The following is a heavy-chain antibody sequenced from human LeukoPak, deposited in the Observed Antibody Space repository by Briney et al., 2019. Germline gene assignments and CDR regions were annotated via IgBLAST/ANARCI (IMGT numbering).Heavy chain of an antibody. D-gene: IGHD5-18*01. CDR2: ISSNGGST. CDR1: GFTSSSYA. J-gene: IGHJ4*02. V-gene: IGHV3-64*01. CDR3: ARAEVGGYGYNY. Sequence: GGSLRLSCAASGFTSSSYAMHWVRQAPGKGLEYVSAISSNGGSTYYANSVKGRFTISRDNSKNTLYLQMGSLRAEDMAVYYCARAEVGGYGYNYWGQGTLVTVSS.